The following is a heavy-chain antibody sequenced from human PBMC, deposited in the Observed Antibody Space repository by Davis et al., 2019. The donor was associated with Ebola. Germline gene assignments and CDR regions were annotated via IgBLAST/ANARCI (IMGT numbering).Heavy chain of an antibody. CDR2: INSDGSST. CDR3: AQSTI. V-gene: IGHV3-74*01. Sequence: GESLKISCAASGFTFSSYEMNWVRQAPGKGLVWVSHINSDGSSTSYADSVKGRFTISRDNAKNTLYLQMNSLRAEDTAVYYCAQSTIGGQGTLVTVSS. CDR1: GFTFSSYE. D-gene: IGHD1-1*01. J-gene: IGHJ4*02.